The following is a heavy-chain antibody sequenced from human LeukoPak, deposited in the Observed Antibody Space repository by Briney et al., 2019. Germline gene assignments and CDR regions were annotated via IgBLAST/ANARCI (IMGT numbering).Heavy chain of an antibody. CDR1: GGSISSYY. CDR2: IYYSGST. V-gene: IGHV4-59*01. CDR3: ARVMVYGGYYYYGMDV. Sequence: SETLSLTCTVSGGSISSYYWSWIRQPPGKGLEWIGYIYYSGSTNYNPSLKSRVTISVDTSKNQFSLKLSSVTAADTAMYYCARVMVYGGYYYYGMDVWGQGTTVTVSS. J-gene: IGHJ6*02. D-gene: IGHD2-8*01.